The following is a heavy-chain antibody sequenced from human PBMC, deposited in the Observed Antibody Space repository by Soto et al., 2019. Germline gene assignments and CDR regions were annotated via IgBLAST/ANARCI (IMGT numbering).Heavy chain of an antibody. CDR3: ARGGVTTLDY. J-gene: IGHJ4*02. CDR2: IYYSGST. Sequence: SETLSLTWTVSGGSIISYCWSWIRQPPRKGLEWIGYIYYSGSTNYNPSLKSRVTISVDTSKNQFSLKLSSVTAADTAVYYCARGGVTTLDYWGQGTLVTVSS. V-gene: IGHV4-59*01. D-gene: IGHD4-17*01. CDR1: GGSIISYC.